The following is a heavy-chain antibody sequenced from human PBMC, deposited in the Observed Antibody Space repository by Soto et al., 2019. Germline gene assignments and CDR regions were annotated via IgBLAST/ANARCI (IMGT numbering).Heavy chain of an antibody. CDR3: ARDTHSAGGWFDT. CDR1: GGTSRSLS. D-gene: IGHD2-15*01. CDR2: ITPLFGIP. J-gene: IGHJ5*02. Sequence: QVQLVQSGAEVKKPGSSVKVSCKASGGTSRSLSITWVRQAPGQGLEWMGGITPLFGIPNYPQKFQGRLTITVDKSTGIAYLELSSLRSEDTAVYYCARDTHSAGGWFDTWGRGTLVTVSS. V-gene: IGHV1-69*17.